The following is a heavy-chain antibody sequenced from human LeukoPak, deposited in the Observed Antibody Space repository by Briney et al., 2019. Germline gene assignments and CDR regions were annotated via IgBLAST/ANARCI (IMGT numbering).Heavy chain of an antibody. Sequence: GGSPRLSCAASRFTFSSYWMTWVRQAPGKGLEWVANIKQDGSEKYYVDSVKGRFTIFRDNAKNSLYLQMNSLRAEDTAVYYCARYAARVINIYYYYYYMDVWGKGTTVTVSS. D-gene: IGHD6-6*01. CDR1: RFTFSSYW. CDR3: ARYAARVINIYYYYYYMDV. J-gene: IGHJ6*03. V-gene: IGHV3-7*01. CDR2: IKQDGSEK.